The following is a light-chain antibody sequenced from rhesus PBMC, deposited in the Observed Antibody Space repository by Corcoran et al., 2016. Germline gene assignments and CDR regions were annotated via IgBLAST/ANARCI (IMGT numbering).Light chain of an antibody. J-gene: IGKJ2*01. CDR3: LQYSSSPYN. CDR1: QGISSW. Sequence: DIQMTQSPSSLSASVGDTVTITCQASQGISSWLGWYQQKPGKAPKLLIYKASTLQSGVPSMFRGSGSGTGCTLTISSLQPEDFATYYCLQYSSSPYNFGQGTKVESK. CDR2: KAS. V-gene: IGKV1-22*01.